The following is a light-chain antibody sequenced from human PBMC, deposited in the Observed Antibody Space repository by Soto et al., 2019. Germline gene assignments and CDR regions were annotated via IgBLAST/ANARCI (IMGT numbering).Light chain of an antibody. CDR3: AAWDDTLKRYV. J-gene: IGLJ1*01. CDR1: NSNIASNT. Sequence: QSVLTQPPSASETPGQTVSISCSGSNSNIASNTVNWYQHLPGTAPKLLIYYNNQRPSGVPERFSGSKSGTSASLAISGLQSEDESDYYCAAWDDTLKRYVFGTGTKLTVL. V-gene: IGLV1-44*01. CDR2: YNN.